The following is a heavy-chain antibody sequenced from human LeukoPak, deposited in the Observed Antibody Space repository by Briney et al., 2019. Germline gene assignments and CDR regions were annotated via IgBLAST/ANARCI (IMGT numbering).Heavy chain of an antibody. CDR2: IYYSGST. Sequence: SETLSLTCSVSGGSISSDYWSWIRQPPGKGLEWIGYIYYSGSTNYNPSLKSRVTISVDTSKNQFSLKLSSVTAADTAVYYCARGALEWFGELPLDYWGQGTLVTVSS. J-gene: IGHJ4*02. CDR1: GGSISSDY. D-gene: IGHD3-10*01. V-gene: IGHV4-59*01. CDR3: ARGALEWFGELPLDY.